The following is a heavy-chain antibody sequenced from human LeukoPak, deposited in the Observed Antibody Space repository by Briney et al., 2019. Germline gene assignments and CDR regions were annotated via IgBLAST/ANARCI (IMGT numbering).Heavy chain of an antibody. Sequence: QSGGSLRLSCAASGFTFSSYWMSWVRQAPGKGLEWVANIKQDESEKYYVDSVKGRFTISRDNAKNSLYLQMNSLRAEDTAVYYCARLEDYDILTGFDYWGQGTLVTVSS. CDR1: GFTFSSYW. CDR3: ARLEDYDILTGFDY. V-gene: IGHV3-7*01. CDR2: IKQDESEK. D-gene: IGHD3-9*01. J-gene: IGHJ4*02.